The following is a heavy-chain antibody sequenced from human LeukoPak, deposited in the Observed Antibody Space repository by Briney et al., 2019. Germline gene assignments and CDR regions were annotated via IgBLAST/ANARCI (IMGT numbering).Heavy chain of an antibody. V-gene: IGHV4-30-4*08. CDR1: GGSISSGDYY. CDR2: IYYSGST. Sequence: PSETLSLTCTVSGGSISSGDYYWSWIRQPPGKGLEWIGYIYYSGSTYYNPSLKSRVTISVDTSKNQFSLKLSSETAADTAVYYCARDGGYCSGGSCTASLLNYWGQGTLVTVSS. J-gene: IGHJ4*02. D-gene: IGHD2-15*01. CDR3: ARDGGYCSGGSCTASLLNY.